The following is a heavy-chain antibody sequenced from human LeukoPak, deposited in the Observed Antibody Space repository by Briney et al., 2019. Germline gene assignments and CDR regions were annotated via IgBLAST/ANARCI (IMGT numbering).Heavy chain of an antibody. V-gene: IGHV1-18*01. J-gene: IGHJ6*02. D-gene: IGHD3-10*01. Sequence: ASVKVSCKASGYTFSNYGINWVRQAPGQGLEWMGWVNPYNGNTDYAQRVQGRVTMTTDTSTSTAYMELRSLRSDDTAVFYCARGLLLRFGNYALDVWGQGTAVTVSS. CDR3: ARGLLLRFGNYALDV. CDR2: VNPYNGNT. CDR1: GYTFSNYG.